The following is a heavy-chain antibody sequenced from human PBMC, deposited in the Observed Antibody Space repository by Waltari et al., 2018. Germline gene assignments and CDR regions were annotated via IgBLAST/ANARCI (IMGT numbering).Heavy chain of an antibody. D-gene: IGHD1-1*01. CDR1: GGSISSYY. V-gene: IGHV4-59*01. Sequence: QVQLQESGPGLVKPSETLSLTCTVSGGSISSYYLSWIRQPPGKGLELIGYIYYSGSTTYNPSLKSRVTISVDTSKNQFSLKLSSVTAADTAVYYCARTKNWNDGAIWGQGTLVTVSS. CDR2: IYYSGST. J-gene: IGHJ4*02. CDR3: ARTKNWNDGAI.